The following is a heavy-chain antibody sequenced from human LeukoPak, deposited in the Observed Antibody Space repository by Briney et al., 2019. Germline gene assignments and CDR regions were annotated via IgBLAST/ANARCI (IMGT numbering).Heavy chain of an antibody. CDR1: GFSFSRYW. D-gene: IGHD4-23*01. CDR2: IKSDGSIT. J-gene: IGHJ1*01. CDR3: ASFSYGGNKHGT. V-gene: IGHV3-74*01. Sequence: PGGSLRLSCAASGFSFSRYWMHWVRQAPGKGLVWISRIKSDGSITNYADSVRGRFTVSRDNAKNTLYLQMNSLRAEDTAVYHCASFSYGGNKHGTWGQGTPVTVSS.